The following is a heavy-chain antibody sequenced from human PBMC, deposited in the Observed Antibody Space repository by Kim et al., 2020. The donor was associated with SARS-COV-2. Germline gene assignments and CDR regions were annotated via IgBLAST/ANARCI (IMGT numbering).Heavy chain of an antibody. CDR3: ARARITIFGVVHTGGRYFDL. D-gene: IGHD3-3*01. CDR1: GGSISSGGYS. Sequence: SETLSLTCAVSGGSISSGGYSWSWIRQPPGKGLEWIGYIYHSGSTYYNPSLKSRVTISVDRSKNQFSLKLSSVTAADTAVYYCARARITIFGVVHTGGRYFDLWGRGTLVTVSS. V-gene: IGHV4-30-2*01. CDR2: IYHSGST. J-gene: IGHJ2*01.